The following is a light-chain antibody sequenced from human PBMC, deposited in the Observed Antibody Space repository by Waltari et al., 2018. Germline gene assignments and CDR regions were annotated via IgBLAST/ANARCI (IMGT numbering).Light chain of an antibody. CDR1: SSNIGSNY. V-gene: IGLV1-47*01. J-gene: IGLJ3*02. CDR2: KNN. CDR3: AAWDDSLSGLV. Sequence: QSVLTQPPSASGTPGQKVTISCNGSSSNIGSNYVYWYQQLPGTAPKLLIFKNNQRPSGVPDRFSDSKSRTSASLAINGLRSEDEADYYCAAWDDSLSGLVLGGGTKVTVL.